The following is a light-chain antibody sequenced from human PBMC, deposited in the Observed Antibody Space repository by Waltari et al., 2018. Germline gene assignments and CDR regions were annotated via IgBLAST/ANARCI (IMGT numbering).Light chain of an antibody. V-gene: IGKV3-20*01. CDR1: QGVSSSY. CDR3: QQYGSSPFT. Sequence: EIVLTQSPGTLSLSPGERATLSCRASQGVSSSYLAWDQQKPGQAPRLIIYGASSRATGIPDRFSGSGSGTDFTLTISRLEPEDFAVYYCQQYGSSPFTFGPGTKVDIK. CDR2: GAS. J-gene: IGKJ3*01.